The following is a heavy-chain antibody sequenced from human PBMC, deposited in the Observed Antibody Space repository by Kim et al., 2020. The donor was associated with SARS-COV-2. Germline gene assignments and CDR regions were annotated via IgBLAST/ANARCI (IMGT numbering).Heavy chain of an antibody. D-gene: IGHD6-19*01. CDR3: ARDSGQWLLDY. Sequence: TCYAASVKGRFTISRENFKNTLYLQMNSLRAEDTAVYYCARDSGQWLLDYWGQGTLVTVSS. J-gene: IGHJ4*02. CDR2: T. V-gene: IGHV3-53*01.